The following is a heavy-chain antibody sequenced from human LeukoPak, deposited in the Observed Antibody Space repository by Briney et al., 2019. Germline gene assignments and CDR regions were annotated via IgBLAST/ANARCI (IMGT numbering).Heavy chain of an antibody. CDR3: ASAADGLDY. V-gene: IGHV3-7*01. Sequence: GGSLRLSCAASGISFRSYWMSWVRQAPGKGLEWVANIKQDGSEKYYVDSVKGRFTISRDNAKNSLYLQMNSLRAEDTAVYYCASAADGLDYWGQGTLVTVSS. CDR1: GISFRSYW. J-gene: IGHJ4*02. D-gene: IGHD6-25*01. CDR2: IKQDGSEK.